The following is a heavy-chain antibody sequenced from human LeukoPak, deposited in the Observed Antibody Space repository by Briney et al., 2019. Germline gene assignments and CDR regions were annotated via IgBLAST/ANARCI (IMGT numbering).Heavy chain of an antibody. CDR2: ISYSGSA. D-gene: IGHD3-10*01. Sequence: NPSETLSLTCTVSGGSISSYYWSWIRQPPGKGLEWIGYISYSGSANYNPSLKSRVTISVDTSENQFSLRLSSVTAADTAVYYCARAKYYYGSGSPYYFDYWGQGTLVTVSS. V-gene: IGHV4-59*01. CDR3: ARAKYYYGSGSPYYFDY. CDR1: GGSISSYY. J-gene: IGHJ4*02.